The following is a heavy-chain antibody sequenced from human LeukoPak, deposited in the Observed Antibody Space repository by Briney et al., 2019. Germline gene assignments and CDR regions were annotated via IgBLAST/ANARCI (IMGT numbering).Heavy chain of an antibody. Sequence: GGSLRLSCVGSGFTFRSHAMSWVRQAPGKGLEWVSAISGSGGSTYYADSVKGRFTISRDNSKNTLYLQMNSLRAEDTAVYYCAKAGRGEYSYGHYFDYWGQGTLVTVSS. CDR2: ISGSGGST. CDR1: GFTFRSHA. V-gene: IGHV3-23*01. D-gene: IGHD5-18*01. CDR3: AKAGRGEYSYGHYFDY. J-gene: IGHJ4*02.